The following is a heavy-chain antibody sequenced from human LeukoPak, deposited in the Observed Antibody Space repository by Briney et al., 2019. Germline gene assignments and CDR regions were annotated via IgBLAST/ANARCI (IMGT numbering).Heavy chain of an antibody. CDR3: TRGRSYYDFWSGLATFDY. V-gene: IGHV4-34*01. D-gene: IGHD3-3*01. CDR2: INHSGST. J-gene: IGHJ4*02. CDR1: GGSFSGYY. Sequence: SETLSHTRALYGGSFSGYYWSWIRQPPGKGREWSGEINHSGSTNHNPPPKRRVTTPSHTTNNKFPLNLSSVTSADTAGYYCTRGRSYYDFWSGLATFDYWGEGTLVTDSS.